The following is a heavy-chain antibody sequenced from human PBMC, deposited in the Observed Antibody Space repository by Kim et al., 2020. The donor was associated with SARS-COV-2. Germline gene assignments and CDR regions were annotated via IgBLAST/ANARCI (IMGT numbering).Heavy chain of an antibody. D-gene: IGHD3-10*01. J-gene: IGHJ4*02. V-gene: IGHV4-59*01. CDR3: ARAGLLYYFDY. Sequence: TTYTPSPKSRVTISGDTSKSQFSLKLSPVTAADTAVYYCARAGLLYYFDYWGQGTLVTVSS. CDR2: T.